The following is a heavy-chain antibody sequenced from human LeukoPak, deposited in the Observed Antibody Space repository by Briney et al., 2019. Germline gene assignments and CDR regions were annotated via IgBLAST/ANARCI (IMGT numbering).Heavy chain of an antibody. CDR2: IYAGDSDT. CDR1: GYSFTSYW. Sequence: GESLKISCKGSGYSFTSYWIGWVRQMPGKGQEWMGIIYAGDSDTRYSPSFQGQITISVDKSINTAYLQWSSLKASDTAVYYCTRHRYCSGGTCYSDYWGQGTLVIVSS. CDR3: TRHRYCSGGTCYSDY. V-gene: IGHV5-51*01. J-gene: IGHJ4*02. D-gene: IGHD2-15*01.